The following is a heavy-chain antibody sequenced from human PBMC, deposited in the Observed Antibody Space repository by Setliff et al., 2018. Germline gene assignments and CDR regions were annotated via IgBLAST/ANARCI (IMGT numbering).Heavy chain of an antibody. CDR1: GYTFTSYD. V-gene: IGHV1-8*02. J-gene: IGHJ6*02. CDR2: VNPNSGNT. Sequence: GASVKVSCKASGYTFTSYDINWVRQATGQGLEWMGWVNPNSGNTGYAQKFQGRVTTTRNTSISTAYMELSSLRSEDTAVYYCARGLDYYYGMDVWGQGTTVTVSS. CDR3: ARGLDYYYGMDV.